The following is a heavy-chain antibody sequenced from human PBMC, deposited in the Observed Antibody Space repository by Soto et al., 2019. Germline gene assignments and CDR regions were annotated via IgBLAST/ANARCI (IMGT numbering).Heavy chain of an antibody. CDR3: ARVYDSSGYYPIDY. V-gene: IGHV3-53*01. CDR1: GFTVSSND. J-gene: IGHJ4*02. Sequence: GGSLRLSCAASGFTVSSNDVSWVRQAPGKGLEWVSVIYSGGSTYYADSVKGRFTISRDNSKNTLYLQMNSLRAEDTSVYYCARVYDSSGYYPIDYWGQGTLVTVSS. CDR2: IYSGGST. D-gene: IGHD3-22*01.